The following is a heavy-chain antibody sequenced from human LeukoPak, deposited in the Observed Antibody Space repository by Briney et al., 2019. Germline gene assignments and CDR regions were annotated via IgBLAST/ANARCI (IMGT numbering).Heavy chain of an antibody. D-gene: IGHD3-22*01. CDR2: IYTSGST. CDR1: GGSISSYY. Sequence: PSETLSLTCTVSGGSISSYYWSWIRQPAGKGLDWIGRIYTSGSTNYNPSLKSRVTMSVDTSKNQFSLKLSSVTAADTAVYYCARDYYDSSGYYWWYFDYWGQGTLVTVSS. CDR3: ARDYYDSSGYYWWYFDY. V-gene: IGHV4-4*07. J-gene: IGHJ4*02.